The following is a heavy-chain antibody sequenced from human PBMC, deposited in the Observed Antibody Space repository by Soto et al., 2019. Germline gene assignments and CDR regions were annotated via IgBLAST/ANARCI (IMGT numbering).Heavy chain of an antibody. CDR2: IYWDDDK. J-gene: IGHJ6*02. CDR1: GFSLSTGGLG. D-gene: IGHD2-21*02. V-gene: IGHV2-5*02. CDR3: VHSRCGGDCLRSYSSHYYYGMDV. Sequence: QITLKESGPTLVKPTQTLTLTCTFSGFSLSTGGLGVGWIRQPPGEALEWLALIYWDDDKRYSPSLRSRLTIIKDTSKNQVVLIMTNMDPVYTATYYCVHSRCGGDCLRSYSSHYYYGMDVWGQGTTVTVSS.